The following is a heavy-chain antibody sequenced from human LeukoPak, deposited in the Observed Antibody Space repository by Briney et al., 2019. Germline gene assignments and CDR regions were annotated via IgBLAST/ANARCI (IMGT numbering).Heavy chain of an antibody. D-gene: IGHD4-17*01. CDR2: ISGSSSYM. V-gene: IGHV3-21*01. CDR1: GFTFSRYS. CDR3: AREQEDGDPPFDY. J-gene: IGHJ4*02. Sequence: PGGSLRLSCAGSGFTFSRYSMNWVRQAPGKGLEWVSSISGSSSYMYYADSVKGRFTISRDNAKNSLYLQMNSLRADDTPVYYCAREQEDGDPPFDYWGQGTLVTVSS.